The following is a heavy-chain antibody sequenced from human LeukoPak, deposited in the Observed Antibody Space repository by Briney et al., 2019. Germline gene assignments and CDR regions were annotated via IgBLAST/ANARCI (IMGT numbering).Heavy chain of an antibody. CDR3: AKGVRGSYYDDAFDI. CDR1: GFTFSSYG. J-gene: IGHJ3*02. CDR2: IRYDGSNK. D-gene: IGHD1-26*01. Sequence: PGGSLRLSCAASGFTFSSYGMHWVRQAPGKGLEWVAFIRYDGSNKYYADSVKGRFTISRDNSKNTLYLQMNSLRADDTAVYYCAKGVRGSYYDDAFDIWGQGTMVTVSS. V-gene: IGHV3-30*02.